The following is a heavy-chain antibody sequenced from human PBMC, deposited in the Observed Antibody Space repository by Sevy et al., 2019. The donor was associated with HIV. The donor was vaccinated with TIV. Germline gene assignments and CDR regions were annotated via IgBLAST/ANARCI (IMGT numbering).Heavy chain of an antibody. D-gene: IGHD3-16*01. J-gene: IGHJ4*02. CDR2: IKPITDAGTT. CDR1: GFTFSNAW. V-gene: IGHV3-15*01. Sequence: GGSLRLSCTASGFTFSNAWMTWVRQTPDRGLEWVALIKPITDAGTTDYAAPVQGRFTISRDDSKNTVYLQLNSLKTEDTAVYYCTAGPVSFWGQGTLVTVSS. CDR3: TAGPVSF.